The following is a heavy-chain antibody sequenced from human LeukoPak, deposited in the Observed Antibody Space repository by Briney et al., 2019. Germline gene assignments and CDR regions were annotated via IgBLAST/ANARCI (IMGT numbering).Heavy chain of an antibody. D-gene: IGHD1-1*01. Sequence: PSETLSLTCTVSGGSISSGGYYWSWIRQHPGKGLEWIGYIYYSGSTYYNPSLKSRVTISVDTSKNQFSLKPSSVTAADTAVYYCARGSGNWNDVSFLWGQGTLVTVSS. J-gene: IGHJ4*02. CDR3: ARGSGNWNDVSFL. CDR1: GGSISSGGYY. CDR2: IYYSGST. V-gene: IGHV4-31*03.